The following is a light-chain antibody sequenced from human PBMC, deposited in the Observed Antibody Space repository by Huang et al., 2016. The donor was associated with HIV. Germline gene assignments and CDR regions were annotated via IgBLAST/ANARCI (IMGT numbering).Light chain of an antibody. V-gene: IGKV1-39*01. Sequence: DIQMTQSPSSLSASVGDRVTIACRAGQSISSYLNWYQQKPGRAPKLLIYAASSLQTGVPSSFSGSGSGTDFTLTISSLQPEDFATYYCQQSYSTTWTFGQGSKVEIK. CDR1: QSISSY. J-gene: IGKJ1*01. CDR3: QQSYSTTWT. CDR2: AAS.